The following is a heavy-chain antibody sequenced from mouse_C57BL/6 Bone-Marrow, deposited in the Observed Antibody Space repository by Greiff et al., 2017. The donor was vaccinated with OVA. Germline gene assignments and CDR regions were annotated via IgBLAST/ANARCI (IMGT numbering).Heavy chain of an antibody. Sequence: VQLVESGPGLVQPSQSLSITCTVSGFSLTSYGVHWVRQSPGKGLEWLGVIWSGGSTDYNAAFISRLSISKDNSKSQVFFKMNSLQADDTAIYYCARKGDGSSYAWFAYWGQGTLVTVSA. D-gene: IGHD1-1*01. V-gene: IGHV2-2*01. CDR2: IWSGGST. CDR3: ARKGDGSSYAWFAY. CDR1: GFSLTSYG. J-gene: IGHJ3*01.